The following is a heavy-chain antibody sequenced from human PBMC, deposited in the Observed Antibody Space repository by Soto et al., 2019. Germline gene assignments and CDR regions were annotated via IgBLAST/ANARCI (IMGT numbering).Heavy chain of an antibody. CDR1: GDSISSDNW. CDR2: IYHAGST. Sequence: ASETLSLTCSVSGDSISSDNWWGWVRQPPGKGLEWISEIYHAGSTHYNPSLKSRVTISLDKSKNQFSLSLSSVTAADTAIYYCATHLRKSLLVWGQGIQVTVSS. D-gene: IGHD2-8*01. CDR3: ATHLRKSLLV. J-gene: IGHJ4*02. V-gene: IGHV4-4*02.